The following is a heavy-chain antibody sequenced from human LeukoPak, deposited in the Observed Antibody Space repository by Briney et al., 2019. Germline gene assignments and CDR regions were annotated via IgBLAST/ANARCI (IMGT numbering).Heavy chain of an antibody. CDR2: ISGSGDNT. D-gene: IGHD3-22*01. CDR1: GFTFSSYA. Sequence: GGSLRLSCAASGFTFSSYAMSWVRQAPGKGLEWVSGISGSGDNTYYADSVKGRFTISRDNSKNTLYVQVNSLGTEDTAAYYCAKGSYYDSSGSFYFDYWSQGTLVTVSS. J-gene: IGHJ4*02. V-gene: IGHV3-23*01. CDR3: AKGSYYDSSGSFYFDY.